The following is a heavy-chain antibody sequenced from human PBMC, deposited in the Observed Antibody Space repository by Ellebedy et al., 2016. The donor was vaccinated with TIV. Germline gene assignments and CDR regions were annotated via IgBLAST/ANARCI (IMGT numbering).Heavy chain of an antibody. CDR1: GYTFTSYD. CDR2: MNPNSGNT. V-gene: IGHV1-8*01. J-gene: IGHJ3*02. CDR3: ARSAWIQLGGYAFDI. D-gene: IGHD5-18*01. Sequence: ASVKVSCXASGYTFTSYDINWVRQATGQGLEWMGWMNPNSGNTGYAQKFQGRVTMTRNTSISTAYMELSSLRSEDTAVYYCARSAWIQLGGYAFDIWGQGTMVTVSS.